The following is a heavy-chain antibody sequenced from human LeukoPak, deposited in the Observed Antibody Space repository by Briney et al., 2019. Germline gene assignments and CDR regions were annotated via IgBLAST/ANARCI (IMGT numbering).Heavy chain of an antibody. D-gene: IGHD3-16*01. CDR1: GGSISSGGYS. CDR3: ASEPRGGKDAFDI. CDR2: IYHSGST. J-gene: IGHJ3*02. Sequence: SQTLSLTCAVSGGSISSGGYSWRWIRQPPGKGLEWIGYIYHSGSTYYHPSLKSRVTISVDRSKNQFTLKLSSVTAADTAVYYCASEPRGGKDAFDIWGQGTMVTVSS. V-gene: IGHV4-30-2*01.